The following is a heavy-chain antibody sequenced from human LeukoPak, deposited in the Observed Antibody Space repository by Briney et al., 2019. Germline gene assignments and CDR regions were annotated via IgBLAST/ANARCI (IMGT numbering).Heavy chain of an antibody. V-gene: IGHV3-21*01. J-gene: IGHJ4*02. D-gene: IGHD3-22*01. CDR3: ARDDDTSGYLASFCDY. CDR2: ISSSSSYI. CDR1: GFTFSSYS. Sequence: KSGGSLRLSCAGSGFTFSSYSMNWVRQAPGKGLEWVSSISSSSSYIYYADSVKGRFTISRDNAKNSLYLQMNSLRAEDTAVYYCARDDDTSGYLASFCDYWGQGTLVTVSS.